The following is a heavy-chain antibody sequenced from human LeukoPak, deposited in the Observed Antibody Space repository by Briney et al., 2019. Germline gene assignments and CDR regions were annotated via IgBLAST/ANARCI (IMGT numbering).Heavy chain of an antibody. Sequence: PGGSLRLSCAASGFTFSSYAMHWVRQAPGKGLEWVAVISYDGSNKYYADSVKGRFTISRDNSKNTLYLQMNSLRAEDTAVYYCARAPYLYSNHFDYWGQGTLVTVSS. CDR2: ISYDGSNK. CDR3: ARAPYLYSNHFDY. CDR1: GFTFSSYA. V-gene: IGHV3-30-3*01. D-gene: IGHD4-11*01. J-gene: IGHJ4*02.